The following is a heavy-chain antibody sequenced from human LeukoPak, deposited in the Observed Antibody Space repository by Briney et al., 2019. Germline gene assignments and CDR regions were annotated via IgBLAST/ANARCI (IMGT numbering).Heavy chain of an antibody. CDR1: GYTFSSYV. CDR3: AREDYDSSGYYSDAFDI. CDR2: INTKTGNP. J-gene: IGHJ3*02. Sequence: GASVKVSCKASGYTFSSYVMNWVRQAPGQGLEWMGWINTKTGNPTYAQGFTGRFVFSLDTSVSTAYRQISSLKAEDTAVYYCAREDYDSSGYYSDAFDIWGQGTMVTVSS. V-gene: IGHV7-4-1*02. D-gene: IGHD3-22*01.